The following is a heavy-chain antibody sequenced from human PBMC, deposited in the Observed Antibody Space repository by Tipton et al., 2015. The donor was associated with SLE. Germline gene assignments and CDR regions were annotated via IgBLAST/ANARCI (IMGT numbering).Heavy chain of an antibody. CDR2: ISISGTT. CDR3: ASDGDYTSSWSHFGGSFDI. V-gene: IGHV4-61*09. J-gene: IGHJ3*02. Sequence: TLSLTCTVSGGSISSANYYWSWIRQPAGKGLEWIGHISISGTTNYNPSLQSRVSISVDTSKNQFSLKLTSVTAADTAIYYCASDGDYTSSWSHFGGSFDIWGQGTMVTVSS. D-gene: IGHD6-13*01. CDR1: GGSISSANYY.